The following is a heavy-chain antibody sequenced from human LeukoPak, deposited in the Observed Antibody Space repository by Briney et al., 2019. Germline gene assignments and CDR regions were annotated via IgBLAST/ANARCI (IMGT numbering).Heavy chain of an antibody. D-gene: IGHD3-10*01. CDR2: ISAYNGNT. Sequence: GASVKVSCKASGYTFTSYGISWVRQAPGQGLEWMGWISAYNGNTNYAQKLQGRVTMTTDTSTSTAYMELRSLRSDDTAVYYCARNPRNYYGSGSYEDYWGQGTLVTVSS. V-gene: IGHV1-18*01. CDR3: ARNPRNYYGSGSYEDY. CDR1: GYTFTSYG. J-gene: IGHJ4*02.